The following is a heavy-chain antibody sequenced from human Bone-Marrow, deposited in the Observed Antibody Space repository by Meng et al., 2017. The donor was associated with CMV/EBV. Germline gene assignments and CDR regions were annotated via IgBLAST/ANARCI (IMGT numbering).Heavy chain of an antibody. D-gene: IGHD5-24*01. CDR3: ARVRRVAERWLQPDAFDI. V-gene: IGHV4-61*01. CDR1: GGSVSSGSYY. J-gene: IGHJ3*02. Sequence: SETLSLTCTVSGGSVSSGSYYWSWIRQPPGKGLEWIGYIYYSGSTNYNPSLKSRVTISVDTSKNQFSLKLSSVTAADTAVYYCARVRRVAERWLQPDAFDIWGQGTMVTFSS. CDR2: IYYSGST.